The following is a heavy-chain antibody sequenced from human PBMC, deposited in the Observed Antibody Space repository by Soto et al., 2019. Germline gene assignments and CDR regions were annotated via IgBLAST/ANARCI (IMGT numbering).Heavy chain of an antibody. CDR3: AKDLRGYSYGYDY. CDR1: GFTFSSYA. CDR2: ISGSGGST. V-gene: IGHV3-23*01. D-gene: IGHD5-18*01. J-gene: IGHJ4*02. Sequence: PGGYLRLSCADSGFTFSSYAMSWVRQAPGKGLEWVSAISGSGGSTYYADSVKGRFTISRDNSKNTLYLQMNSLRAEDTAVYYCAKDLRGYSYGYDYWGQGTLVPVSS.